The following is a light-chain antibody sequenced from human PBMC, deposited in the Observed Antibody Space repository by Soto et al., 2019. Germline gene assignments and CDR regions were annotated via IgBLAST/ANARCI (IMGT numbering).Light chain of an antibody. J-gene: IGKJ2*01. CDR3: QQRSNWPPLYS. CDR1: QSVSTY. CDR2: DAS. V-gene: IGKV3-11*01. Sequence: EIVLTQSPATLSLSPGERATLSCRASQSVSTYLAWYQHKPGQAPRLLIYDASNRATGIPARFSGSGSGTDFTLTISSLEPADFAVYYCQQRSNWPPLYSFGQGTKVDIK.